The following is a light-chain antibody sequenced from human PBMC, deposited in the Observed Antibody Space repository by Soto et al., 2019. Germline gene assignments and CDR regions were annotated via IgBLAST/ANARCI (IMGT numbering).Light chain of an antibody. Sequence: EIMLTQTPLSLSVTPGQPASISCKSSQSLLHSDGKTYLYWYLQSPGQPPHLLMYEVSNRFSGVSDRFSCSGSWTDFTLKISRVEAEDVGVYYCMQAIQFPLFAFGPGTKVDIK. CDR2: EVS. CDR1: QSLLHSDGKTY. V-gene: IGKV2D-29*01. CDR3: MQAIQFPLFA. J-gene: IGKJ3*01.